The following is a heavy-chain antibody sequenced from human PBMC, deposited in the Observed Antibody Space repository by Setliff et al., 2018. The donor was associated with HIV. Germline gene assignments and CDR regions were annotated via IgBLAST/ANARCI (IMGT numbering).Heavy chain of an antibody. CDR2: IDWDDDK. D-gene: IGHD3-22*01. J-gene: IGHJ4*02. CDR3: ARSTMIVGGEDY. Sequence: TLSLTCTVSDASITADTFYWNWLRQPPGKALEWLARIDWDDDKYYSTSLKTRLTISKDTSKNQVVLTMTNMDPVDTATYYCARSTMIVGGEDYWGQGTLVTVSS. CDR1: DASITADTFY. V-gene: IGHV2-70*11.